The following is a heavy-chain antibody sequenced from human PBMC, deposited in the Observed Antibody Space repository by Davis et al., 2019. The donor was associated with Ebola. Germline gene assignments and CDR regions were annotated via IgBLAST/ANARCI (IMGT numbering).Heavy chain of an antibody. D-gene: IGHD2-2*01. CDR2: ISAYNGNT. Sequence: ASVKVSCKASGYTFTSYGISWVRQAPGQGLEWMGWISAYNGNTNYAQKLQGRVTMPRDTSISTAYMELSRLRSDDTAVYYCARALGYCSSTSCWGYNWFDPWGQGTLVTVSS. J-gene: IGHJ5*02. V-gene: IGHV1-18*04. CDR3: ARALGYCSSTSCWGYNWFDP. CDR1: GYTFTSYG.